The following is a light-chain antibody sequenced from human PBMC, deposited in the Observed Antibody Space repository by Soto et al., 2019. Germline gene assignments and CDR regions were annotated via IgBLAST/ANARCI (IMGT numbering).Light chain of an antibody. Sequence: EIVLTQSPATLSLSPWERATLSYRASQSVSSYLAWYQQPPGKAPRLLIYDASSRATGIPDRFSGVGSGTDFTLTISRLETEDFEVYYCQQFSSYPLTFGGGTKVDIK. J-gene: IGKJ4*01. CDR2: DAS. CDR1: QSVSSY. CDR3: QQFSSYPLT. V-gene: IGKV3-11*01.